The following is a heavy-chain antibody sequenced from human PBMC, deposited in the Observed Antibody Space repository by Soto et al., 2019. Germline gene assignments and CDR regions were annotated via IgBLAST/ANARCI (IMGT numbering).Heavy chain of an antibody. CDR2: ISHSGIT. Sequence: QVQPQASGPGLVRPSGALSVTCAVSGDSISRSDWWSWVRQSPGKGLAWIGEISHSGITNYNPSLTSRVTMSGDKSKNQLSLKLTSVTAADAAVYYCARVRYDRCGFDHWCQGTLVSVPS. J-gene: IGHJ4*02. D-gene: IGHD3-22*01. CDR1: GDSISRSDW. V-gene: IGHV4-4*02. CDR3: ARVRYDRCGFDH.